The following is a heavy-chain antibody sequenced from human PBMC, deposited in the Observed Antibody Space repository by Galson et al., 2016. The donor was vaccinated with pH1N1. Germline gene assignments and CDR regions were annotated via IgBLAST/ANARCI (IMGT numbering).Heavy chain of an antibody. CDR3: ARAIAAAGSL. D-gene: IGHD6-13*01. J-gene: IGHJ4*02. Sequence: SVKVSCKASGYTFTSFGISWVRQAPGQGLAWMGWISAYNGNTYYAQNLQGRDNSKKTLYLQMSSLRAEDTAVYYCARAIAAAGSLWGQGTLVTVSS. V-gene: IGHV1-18*01. CDR1: GYTFTSFG. CDR2: ISAYNGNT.